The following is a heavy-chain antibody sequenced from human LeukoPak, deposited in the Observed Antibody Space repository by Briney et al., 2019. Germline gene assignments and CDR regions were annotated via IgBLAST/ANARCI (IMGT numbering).Heavy chain of an antibody. CDR1: GXTFSSYG. V-gene: IGHV3-33*01. J-gene: IGHJ4*02. D-gene: IGHD3-10*01. CDR2: IWYDGSNK. CDR3: ARSREHGSGSYDSYYFDY. Sequence: PGRSLRLSCAASGXTFSSYGMHWVRQAPGKGLEWVAIIWYDGSNKYYADSVKGRFTISRDNSKDTLYLQMNSLRAEDTAVYYCARSREHGSGSYDSYYFDYWGQGTLVTVSS.